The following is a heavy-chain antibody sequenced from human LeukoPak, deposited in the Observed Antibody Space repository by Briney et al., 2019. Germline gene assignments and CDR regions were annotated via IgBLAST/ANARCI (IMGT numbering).Heavy chain of an antibody. J-gene: IGHJ5*02. Sequence: GRSLRLSCAASGFTFDDYAMHWVRHAPGKGLEWVSGISWNSGSIVYADSVKGRFTISRDNAKNSLYLQMNSLRAEDTALYYCAKDHYGSGSYYWFDPWGQGTLVTVSS. CDR2: ISWNSGSI. CDR3: AKDHYGSGSYYWFDP. V-gene: IGHV3-9*01. CDR1: GFTFDDYA. D-gene: IGHD3-10*01.